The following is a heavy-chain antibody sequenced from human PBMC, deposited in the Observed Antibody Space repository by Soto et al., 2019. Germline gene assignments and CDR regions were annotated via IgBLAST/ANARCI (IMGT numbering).Heavy chain of an antibody. D-gene: IGHD2-2*02. CDR3: AKYTSGMYYFDY. CDR2: ISYDGSNK. V-gene: IGHV3-30*18. CDR1: GFTFSSYG. J-gene: IGHJ4*02. Sequence: QVQLVESGGGVVQPGRSLRLSCAASGFTFSSYGMHWVRQAPGKGLEWVAVISYDGSNKYYADSVKGRFTISRDNSKNTLYLQMNSLRAEDTAVYYCAKYTSGMYYFDYWGKGTLVPVSS.